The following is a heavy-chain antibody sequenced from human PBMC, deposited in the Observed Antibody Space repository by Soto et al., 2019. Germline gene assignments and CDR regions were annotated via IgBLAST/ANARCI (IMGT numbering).Heavy chain of an antibody. V-gene: IGHV4-39*01. CDR3: ASSSPFHY. CDR2: IYYSGNT. CDR1: SASLSSSTYY. D-gene: IGHD6-6*01. J-gene: IGHJ4*02. Sequence: QLQLQESGPGLVKPSETLSLTCSVYSASLSSSTYYWSWIRQPPGRGPEWIGSIYYSGNTYYKPSLKSRVSISIDTSMNQFSLKLTSVTAADTGVYYCASSSPFHYWGPGILVTVSS.